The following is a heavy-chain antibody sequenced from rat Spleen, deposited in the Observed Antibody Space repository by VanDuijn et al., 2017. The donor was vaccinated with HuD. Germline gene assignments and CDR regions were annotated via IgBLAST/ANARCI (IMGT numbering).Heavy chain of an antibody. V-gene: IGHV5-22*01. Sequence: EVQLVESGGGLVQPGRSLKLSCAASGFTFSDYYMAWVRQAPTKGLEWVASISYEGSSTYYGDSVKGRFTFSRDNAKSTLYLQINSLRSEDTATYSCARGGHFDFWGQGVMVTVSS. J-gene: IGHJ2*01. CDR3: ARGGHFDF. CDR1: GFTFSDYY. CDR2: ISYEGSST.